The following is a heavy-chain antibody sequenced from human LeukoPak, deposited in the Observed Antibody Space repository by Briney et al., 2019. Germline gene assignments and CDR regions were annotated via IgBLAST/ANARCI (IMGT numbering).Heavy chain of an antibody. J-gene: IGHJ4*02. Sequence: GGSLRLSCAASGFTFRSYSMNWVRQAPGKGLEWVSAIDPSSTYIYYADSVKGRFTISRDNSKNTLYLQMNSLRAEDTAVYYCARGLKWELLTRWGDYWGQGTLVTVSS. CDR2: IDPSSTYI. CDR3: ARGLKWELLTRWGDY. CDR1: GFTFRSYS. V-gene: IGHV3-21*01. D-gene: IGHD1-26*01.